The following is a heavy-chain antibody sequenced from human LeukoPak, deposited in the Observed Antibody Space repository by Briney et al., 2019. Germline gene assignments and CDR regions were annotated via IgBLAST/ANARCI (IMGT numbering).Heavy chain of an antibody. CDR2: IYTSGST. CDR3: ARVGNLRSDNYYYYYMDV. D-gene: IGHD1-14*01. Sequence: SETLSLTCTVSGGSISSYYWSWIRQPAGKGLEWIGRIYTSGSTNYNPSLKSRVTMSVDTSKNQFSLKLSSVTAADTAVYYCARVGNLRSDNYYYYYMDVWGKGTTVTISS. CDR1: GGSISSYY. V-gene: IGHV4-4*07. J-gene: IGHJ6*03.